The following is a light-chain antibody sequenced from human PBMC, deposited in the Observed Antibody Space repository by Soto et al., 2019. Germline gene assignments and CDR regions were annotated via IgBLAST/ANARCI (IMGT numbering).Light chain of an antibody. CDR3: SSYAGNNNVI. V-gene: IGLV2-8*01. CDR2: EVT. Sequence: QSALTQPPSASGSPGQSVTISCTGTSSDVGGHEYVSWYQQHPGKAPKLLIFEVTARPSGVPDRFSGSKSGNTASLTVSGLQTEDEADYYCSSYAGNNNVIFGGGTQLTVL. CDR1: SSDVGGHEY. J-gene: IGLJ2*01.